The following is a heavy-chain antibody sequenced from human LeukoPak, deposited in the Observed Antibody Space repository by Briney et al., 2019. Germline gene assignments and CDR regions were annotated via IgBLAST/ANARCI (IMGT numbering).Heavy chain of an antibody. Sequence: PGGSLRLSCVASGFTFSSYEMNWVRQAPGRGLEWVSYMSFSGSTIYYADSVKGRFTISRDNAKNSLYLQMNSLRAEDTAVYYCARGYGSYYPDAFDIWGQGTMVTVSS. V-gene: IGHV3-48*03. J-gene: IGHJ3*02. CDR1: GFTFSSYE. CDR2: MSFSGSTI. D-gene: IGHD1-26*01. CDR3: ARGYGSYYPDAFDI.